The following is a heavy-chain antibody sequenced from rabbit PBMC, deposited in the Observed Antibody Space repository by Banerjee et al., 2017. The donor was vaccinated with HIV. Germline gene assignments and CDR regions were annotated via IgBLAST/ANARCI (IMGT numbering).Heavy chain of an antibody. D-gene: IGHD8-1*01. CDR3: ARGDACGNYYFRL. J-gene: IGHJ3*01. CDR1: GFDFSSSYW. V-gene: IGHV1S45*01. Sequence: QEQLVESGGGLVQPEGSLTLTCKASGFDFSSSYWICWVRQAPGKGPEWIACIYNGDGSTYYASWVNGRFTISKTSSTTVTLQMTSLTAADTATYFCARGDACGNYYFRLWGQGTLVTVS. CDR2: IYNGDGST.